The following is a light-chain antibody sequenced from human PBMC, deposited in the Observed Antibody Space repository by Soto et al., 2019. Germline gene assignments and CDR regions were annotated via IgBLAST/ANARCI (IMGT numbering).Light chain of an antibody. Sequence: QAVVTQPASVSGSPGQSITISCSGTSSDVGGYNFVSWYQHHPGKPPKLMLYHVSNRPSGVSSRFSGSKSGNTASLDISGLQAEDEAHYYCSSYTSSRTLVFGGGTKVTVL. V-gene: IGLV2-14*03. J-gene: IGLJ2*01. CDR3: SSYTSSRTLV. CDR2: HVS. CDR1: SSDVGGYNF.